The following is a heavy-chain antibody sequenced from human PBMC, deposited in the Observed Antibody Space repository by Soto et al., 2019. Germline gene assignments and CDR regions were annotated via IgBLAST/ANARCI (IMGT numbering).Heavy chain of an antibody. J-gene: IGHJ4*02. CDR3: ARGTHYYDSIGYSHFFDY. V-gene: IGHV3-21*01. CDR1: GFTFSDFA. Sequence: GGSLRLSCRASGFTFSDFAMSWVRQAPGKGLEWVSSISSNGNYIYYADSMKGRFTISRDNAEKSLYLQMNSLRGEDTAVYYCARGTHYYDSIGYSHFFDYWGQGTLVTVSS. D-gene: IGHD3-22*01. CDR2: ISSNGNYI.